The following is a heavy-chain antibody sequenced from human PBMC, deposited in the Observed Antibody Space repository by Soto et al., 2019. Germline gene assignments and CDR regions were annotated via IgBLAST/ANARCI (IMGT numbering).Heavy chain of an antibody. CDR3: AKGFWSGGTSMGPFDY. CDR2: ISGGGNKT. CDR1: GFTFSSYA. V-gene: IGHV3-23*01. J-gene: IGHJ4*02. D-gene: IGHD5-18*01. Sequence: PGGSLRLSCAASGFTFSSYAMSWVRQAPGKGLEWVSGISGGGNKTYYADSVKGRFTTSRDTSKNTLHLQINNLRAEDTAVYYCAKGFWSGGTSMGPFDYWGQGTLVTVSS.